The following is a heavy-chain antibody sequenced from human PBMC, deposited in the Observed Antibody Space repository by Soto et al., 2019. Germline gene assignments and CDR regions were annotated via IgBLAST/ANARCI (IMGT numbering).Heavy chain of an antibody. CDR3: ARDRGLAYCGGDCHTFDP. CDR2: IYYSGST. D-gene: IGHD2-21*02. Sequence: QVQLQESGPGLVKPSETLSLTCTVSGGSVSSGSYYWSWIRQPPGKGLEWIGYIYYSGSTNYNPSLKSRVTISVDTSKNQFSLKLSSVTAADTAVYYCARDRGLAYCGGDCHTFDPWGQGTLVTVSS. V-gene: IGHV4-61*01. CDR1: GGSVSSGSYY. J-gene: IGHJ5*02.